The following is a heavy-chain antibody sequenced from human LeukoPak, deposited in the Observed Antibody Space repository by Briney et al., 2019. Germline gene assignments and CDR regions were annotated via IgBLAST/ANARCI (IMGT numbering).Heavy chain of an antibody. J-gene: IGHJ4*02. CDR2: ISPTGSST. D-gene: IGHD2-8*02. CDR1: GFTFTNYY. CDR3: AREESGGYFDY. Sequence: GASVKVSCKASGFTFTNYYMHWVRQAPGQGREWMGLISPTGSSTNYAQKFRGRVTMTRDTSTTTVYMELSSLRSEDTAVYYCAREESGGYFDYWGQGTLVTASS. V-gene: IGHV1-46*01.